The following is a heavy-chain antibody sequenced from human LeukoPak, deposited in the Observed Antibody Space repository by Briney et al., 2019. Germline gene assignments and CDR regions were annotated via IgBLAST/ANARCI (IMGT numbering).Heavy chain of an antibody. CDR3: ARAPITSPFYFDS. CDR1: GFAFDEHG. J-gene: IGHJ4*02. D-gene: IGHD2-2*01. Sequence: GGSLRLSCTASGFAFDEHGMSWVRQVPGKGLEWVSGINWSGGSTGYADPLRGRFTISRDNAKNSLYLQMNSLRAEDTALYYCARAPITSPFYFDSWGQGTLVTVSS. CDR2: INWSGGST. V-gene: IGHV3-20*04.